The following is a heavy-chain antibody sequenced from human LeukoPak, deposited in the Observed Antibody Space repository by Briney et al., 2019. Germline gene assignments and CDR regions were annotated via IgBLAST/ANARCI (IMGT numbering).Heavy chain of an antibody. V-gene: IGHV4-34*01. J-gene: IGHJ6*03. CDR3: ARHRRGSYYYYYYMDV. CDR1: GGSFSGYY. CDR2: INHSGST. D-gene: IGHD1-26*01. Sequence: SETLSLTCAVYGGSFSGYYWSWIRQPPGKGLEWIGEINHSGSTNYNPSLKSRVTISVDTSKNQFSLKLSSVTAADTAVYYCARHRRGSYYYYYYMDVWGQGTMVTVSS.